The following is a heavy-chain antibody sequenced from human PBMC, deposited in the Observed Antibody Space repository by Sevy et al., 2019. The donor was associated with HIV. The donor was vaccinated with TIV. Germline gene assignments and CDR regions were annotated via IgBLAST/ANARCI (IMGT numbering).Heavy chain of an antibody. D-gene: IGHD4-17*01. CDR2: ISSSSSTI. CDR3: ARDYYGDYLTGTYYGMDV. J-gene: IGHJ6*02. V-gene: IGHV3-48*02. Sequence: GGSLRLSCAASGFTFSSYSMNWVRQAPGKGLEWVSYISSSSSTIYYADSVKGRFTISRDNAKNSLYLRMNSLRDEDTAVYYCARDYYGDYLTGTYYGMDVWGQGTTVTVSS. CDR1: GFTFSSYS.